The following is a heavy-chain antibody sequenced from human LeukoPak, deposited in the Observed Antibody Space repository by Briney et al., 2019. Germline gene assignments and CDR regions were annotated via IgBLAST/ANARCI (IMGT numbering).Heavy chain of an antibody. V-gene: IGHV3-53*01. CDR2: IYSGGST. J-gene: IGHJ4*02. CDR3: ARVWGRYYDYVWGSYRYFDY. D-gene: IGHD3-16*02. CDR1: GFTVSSNY. Sequence: PGGSLRLSCAASGFTVSSNYMSWVRQAPGKGLEWVSVIYSGGSTYYADSVKGRFTISRDNSKNTLYLQMNSLRAEDTAVYYCARVWGRYYDYVWGSYRYFDYWGQGTLVTVSS.